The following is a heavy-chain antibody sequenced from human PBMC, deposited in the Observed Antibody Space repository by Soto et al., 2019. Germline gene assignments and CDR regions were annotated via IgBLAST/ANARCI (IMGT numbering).Heavy chain of an antibody. CDR1: GGTFSSYA. Sequence: SVKVSCKASGGTFSSYAISWVRQAPGQGLEWMGGIIPIFGTANYAQKFQGRVTITPDESTSTAYMELSSLRSEDTAVYYCARGDTAMVYYYYYYGMDVWGQGTTVTVSS. V-gene: IGHV1-69*13. J-gene: IGHJ6*02. D-gene: IGHD5-18*01. CDR2: IIPIFGTA. CDR3: ARGDTAMVYYYYYYGMDV.